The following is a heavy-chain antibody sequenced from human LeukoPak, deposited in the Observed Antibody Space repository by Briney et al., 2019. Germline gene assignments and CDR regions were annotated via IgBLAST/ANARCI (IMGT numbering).Heavy chain of an antibody. D-gene: IGHD2-15*01. CDR2: ISESSSHT. J-gene: IGHJ6*02. V-gene: IGHV3-21*01. Sequence: GGSLRLSCAASGFVFSGYSINWVLQAPGKGLEWVSYISESSSHTYYVDSVKGRFTISRDNAKNSLYLQMNSLRAEDTAVYYCARSVAATFVDVWGQGTTVTVSS. CDR3: ARSVAATFVDV. CDR1: GFVFSGYS.